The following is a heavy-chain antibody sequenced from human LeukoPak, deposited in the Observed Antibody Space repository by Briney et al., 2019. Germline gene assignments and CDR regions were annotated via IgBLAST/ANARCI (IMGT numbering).Heavy chain of an antibody. CDR1: GYTFTDYY. J-gene: IGHJ4*02. D-gene: IGHD1-26*01. CDR2: INPNSGGT. Sequence: ASVKVSRKPSGYTFTDYYMHWVRQAPGQGLEWMGWINPNSGGTNYAQKFQGRVTMTRDTSISIAYMELSRLRSDHTAVYYCAREGPIVGATHLVDYWGQGTLVTVSS. CDR3: AREGPIVGATHLVDY. V-gene: IGHV1-2*02.